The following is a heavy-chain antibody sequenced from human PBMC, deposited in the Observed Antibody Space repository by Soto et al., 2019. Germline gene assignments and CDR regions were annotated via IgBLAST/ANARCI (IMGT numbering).Heavy chain of an antibody. CDR1: GFTFSSYA. J-gene: IGHJ4*02. CDR3: ARRGYSYGIDY. V-gene: IGHV3-30-3*01. D-gene: IGHD5-18*01. CDR2: ISYDGSNK. Sequence: QVQLVESGGGVVQPGRSLRLSCAASGFTFSSYAMHWVRQAPGKGLEWVAVISYDGSNKYYADSVKGRFTISRDNSKNTLYLQMNSLRAEDTAVYYCARRGYSYGIDYWGLGTLVTVSS.